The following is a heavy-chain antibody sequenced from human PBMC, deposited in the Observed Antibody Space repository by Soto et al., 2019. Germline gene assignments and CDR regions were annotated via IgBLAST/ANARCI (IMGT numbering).Heavy chain of an antibody. CDR2: IYYSGST. V-gene: IGHV4-59*01. J-gene: IGHJ6*02. Sequence: SETLSLTCTVSGGSISSYYRSWIRQPPGKGLEWIGYIYYSGSTNYNPSLKSRVTISVDTSKNQFSLKLSSVTAADTAVYYCARQSGDYYYYGMDVWGQGTTVTVSS. CDR1: GGSISSYY. D-gene: IGHD1-26*01. CDR3: ARQSGDYYYYGMDV.